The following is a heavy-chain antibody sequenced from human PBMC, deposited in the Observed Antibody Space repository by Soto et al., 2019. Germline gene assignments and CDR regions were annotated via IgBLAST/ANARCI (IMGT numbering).Heavy chain of an antibody. V-gene: IGHV4-59*01. J-gene: IGHJ4*02. CDR2: IYYSGST. CDR1: GGSISSYY. CDR3: ARVPHYYDSSGYYYFDY. Sequence: SEILSLTCTVSGGSISSYYWSWIRQPPGKGLEWIGYIYYSGSTNYNPSLKSRVTISVDTSKNQFSLKLSSVTAADTAVYYCARVPHYYDSSGYYYFDYWGQGTLVTVSS. D-gene: IGHD3-22*01.